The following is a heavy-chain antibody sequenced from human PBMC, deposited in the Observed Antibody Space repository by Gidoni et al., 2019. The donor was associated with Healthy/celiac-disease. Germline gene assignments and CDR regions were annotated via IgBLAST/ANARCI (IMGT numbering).Heavy chain of an antibody. CDR3: ARGGWSGYDGAFDS. Sequence: QGQLGEAGGGLVKPGGSLRRPGEASGFTFSDYYMSWIRRAPGRGLEWVSYVSSISSYTNYADSVNGLFTLSSDNAKNSLYLQMNSLRAEDTAVYYCARGGWSGYDGAFDSWGQGTLVTVSS. CDR2: VSSISSYT. V-gene: IGHV3-11*05. CDR1: GFTFSDYY. J-gene: IGHJ4*02. D-gene: IGHD5-12*01.